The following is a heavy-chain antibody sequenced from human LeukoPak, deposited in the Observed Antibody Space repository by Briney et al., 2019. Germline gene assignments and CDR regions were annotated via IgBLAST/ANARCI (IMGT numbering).Heavy chain of an antibody. J-gene: IGHJ4*02. CDR1: GGSFSGYY. V-gene: IGHV4-34*01. CDR2: INHSGST. Sequence: SETLSLTCAVYGGSFSGYYWSWIRQPPGKGLEWIGEINHSGSTNYNPSLKSRVTISVDTSKNQFSLKLSSVTAADTAVYYCARYPLYCSSTSCHSLDYWGQGTLVTVSS. CDR3: ARYPLYCSSTSCHSLDY. D-gene: IGHD2-2*01.